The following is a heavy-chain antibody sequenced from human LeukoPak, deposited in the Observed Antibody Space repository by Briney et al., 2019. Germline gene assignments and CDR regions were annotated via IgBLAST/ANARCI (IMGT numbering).Heavy chain of an antibody. J-gene: IGHJ5*02. CDR3: AKGPHPHPKNWFDP. Sequence: GGSLRLSCAASGFTFSSYAMSWVRQAPGKGLEWASAISGSGGSTYYADSVKGRFTISRDNSKNTLYLQMNSLRAEDTAVYYCAKGPHPHPKNWFDPWGQGTLVTVSS. CDR1: GFTFSSYA. CDR2: ISGSGGST. V-gene: IGHV3-23*01.